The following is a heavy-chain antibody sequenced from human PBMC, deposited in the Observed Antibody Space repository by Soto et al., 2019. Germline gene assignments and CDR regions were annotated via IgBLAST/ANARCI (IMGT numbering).Heavy chain of an antibody. D-gene: IGHD5-12*01. CDR2: VYYSGSA. CDR3: ARRRGFPYYYGMDV. J-gene: IGHJ6*01. Sequence: PSETLSLTCTVSGGSISSSSYYWGWIRQPPGKGLEWIGSVYYSGSAYYNPSLKSRVTISVDRSKNQFSLKLSSVTAADTAVYYCARRRGFPYYYGMDVWGQGTTVTVSS. V-gene: IGHV4-39*07. CDR1: GGSISSSSYY.